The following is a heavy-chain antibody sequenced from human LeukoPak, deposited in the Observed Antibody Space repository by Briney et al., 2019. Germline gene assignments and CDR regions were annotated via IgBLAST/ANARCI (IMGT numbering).Heavy chain of an antibody. J-gene: IGHJ4*02. CDR1: GFTFDDYA. D-gene: IGHD3-22*01. V-gene: IGHV3-9*03. CDR3: AKEVYYDSSGYYSSFDY. Sequence: PGRSLRLSCAASGFTFDDYAMHWVRQAPGKGLEWVSGISWNSGSIGYADSVKGRFTISRDNAKNSLYLQMNSLRAEDMALYYWAKEVYYDSSGYYSSFDYWGQGTLVTVSS. CDR2: ISWNSGSI.